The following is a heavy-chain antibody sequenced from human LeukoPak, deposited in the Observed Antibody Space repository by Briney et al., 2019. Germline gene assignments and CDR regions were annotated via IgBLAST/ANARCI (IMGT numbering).Heavy chain of an antibody. CDR2: IYYSGTS. CDR3: ARVGAAAGSTYFDY. D-gene: IGHD6-13*01. CDR1: GGSISRGGYY. V-gene: IGHV4-31*03. J-gene: IGHJ4*02. Sequence: SETLSLTCTVSGGSISRGGYYWSWIRQHPGKGLEWIGYIYYSGTSYYNPSLKSRVTISVDTSKDQFSLKLSSVTAADTAVYYCARVGAAAGSTYFDYWGQGTLVTVSS.